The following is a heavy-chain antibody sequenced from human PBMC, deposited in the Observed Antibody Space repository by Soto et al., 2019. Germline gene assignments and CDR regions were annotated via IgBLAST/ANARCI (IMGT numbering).Heavy chain of an antibody. D-gene: IGHD4-17*01. Sequence: SETLSLTCTVSGGSISTYYWNWIRQPPGKGLEWIGYIYYSGSTNYNPSLKSRVTISVDTSKNQFSLKMNSVTAADTAVYFCGGQDYGAKGYYFENWGQGALVTVSS. CDR3: GGQDYGAKGYYFEN. J-gene: IGHJ4*02. V-gene: IGHV4-59*08. CDR2: IYYSGST. CDR1: GGSISTYY.